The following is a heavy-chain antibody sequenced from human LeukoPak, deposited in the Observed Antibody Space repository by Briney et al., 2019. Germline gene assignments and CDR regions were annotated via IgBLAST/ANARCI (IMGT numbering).Heavy chain of an antibody. V-gene: IGHV4-4*07. J-gene: IGHJ5*02. Sequence: PSETLSLTCTVSGGSISSYYWSWIRQPAGKGLEWIGRIYTSGSTNYNPSLKSRVTMSVDTSKNQFSLKLSSVTAADTAVYYCARDLGYYDSSGYPLGLDPWGQGTLVTVSS. D-gene: IGHD3-22*01. CDR1: GGSISSYY. CDR3: ARDLGYYDSSGYPLGLDP. CDR2: IYTSGST.